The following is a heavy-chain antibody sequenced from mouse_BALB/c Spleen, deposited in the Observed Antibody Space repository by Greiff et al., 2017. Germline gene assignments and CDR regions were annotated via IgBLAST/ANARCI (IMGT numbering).Heavy chain of an antibody. CDR2: ISNLAYSI. V-gene: IGHV5-15*02. CDR3: ARDPWFAY. J-gene: IGHJ3*01. CDR1: GFTFSDYG. Sequence: EVKLVESGGGLVQPGGSRKLSCAASGFTFSDYGMAWVRQAPGKGPEWVAFISNLAYSIYYADTVTGRFTISRENAKNTLYLEMSSLRSEDTAMYYCARDPWFAYWGQGTLVTVSA.